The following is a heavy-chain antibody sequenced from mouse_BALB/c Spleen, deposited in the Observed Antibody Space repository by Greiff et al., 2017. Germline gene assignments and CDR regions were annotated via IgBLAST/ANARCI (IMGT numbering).Heavy chain of an antibody. D-gene: IGHD1-1*01. CDR1: GFTFSGFG. CDR2: ISSGSSTI. V-gene: IGHV5-17*02. CDR3: ARSILRSSMDY. J-gene: IGHJ4*01. Sequence: DVMLVESGGGLVQPGGSRKLSCAASGFTFSGFGMHWVRQAPEKGLEWVAYISSGSSTIYYADTVKGRFTISRDNPKNTLFLQMTSLRSEDTAMYYCARSILRSSMDYWGQGTSVTVSS.